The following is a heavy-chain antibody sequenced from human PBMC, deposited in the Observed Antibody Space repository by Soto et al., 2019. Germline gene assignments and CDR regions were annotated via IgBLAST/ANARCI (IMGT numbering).Heavy chain of an antibody. J-gene: IGHJ4*02. CDR3: AKGGATYGLLTHDY. CDR1: GFTFSNFA. CDR2: LTGSSGVT. D-gene: IGHD3-9*01. V-gene: IGHV3-23*01. Sequence: GGSLRLSCVVSGFTFSNFAMSWVRQAPGKGLEWVSTLTGSSGVTYYADSVKGRFAISRDNSRNSLSLQMNRLTAEDTAVYYCAKGGATYGLLTHDYWGQGTRVTVSS.